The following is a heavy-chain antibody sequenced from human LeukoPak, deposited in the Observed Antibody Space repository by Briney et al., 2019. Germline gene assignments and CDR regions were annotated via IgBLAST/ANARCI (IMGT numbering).Heavy chain of an antibody. D-gene: IGHD1-26*01. V-gene: IGHV3-7*01. Sequence: GGSLRLSCAASGFTFSSYSMNWVRQAPGKGLEGVANIKQDGSEKNYVDSVKGRFTISRDNAKNSVDLQMNSLRAEDTAVYYCARDPYNGNYGDYYYYYMDVWGKGTTVTISS. CDR3: ARDPYNGNYGDYYYYYMDV. J-gene: IGHJ6*03. CDR2: IKQDGSEK. CDR1: GFTFSSYS.